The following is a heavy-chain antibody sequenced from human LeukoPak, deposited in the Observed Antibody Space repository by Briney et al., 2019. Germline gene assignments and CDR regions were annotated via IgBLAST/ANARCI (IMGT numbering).Heavy chain of an antibody. V-gene: IGHV4-39*07. Sequence: SETLSLTCTVSGGSISSSSYYWGWIRQPPGKGLEWIGSIYYSGSTYYNPSLKSRVTISVDTSKNQFSLKLSSVTAADTAVYYCAREGEWYAFDIWGQGTMVTVSS. CDR1: GGSISSSSYY. CDR2: IYYSGST. CDR3: AREGEWYAFDI. J-gene: IGHJ3*02. D-gene: IGHD2-8*01.